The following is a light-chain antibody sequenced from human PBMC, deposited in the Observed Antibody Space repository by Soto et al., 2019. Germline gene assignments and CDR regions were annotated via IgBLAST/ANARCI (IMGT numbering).Light chain of an antibody. CDR3: QQRSNWPPIP. Sequence: EIVLTQSPATLSLSPGERATLSCRASQSVSSYLAWYQQKPGQAPRLLIYDASNKATGIPARFSGSGSGTDFTRTISSREPEDFSVYYCQQRSNWPPIPFGQGTRLEIK. CDR1: QSVSSY. V-gene: IGKV3-11*01. CDR2: DAS. J-gene: IGKJ5*01.